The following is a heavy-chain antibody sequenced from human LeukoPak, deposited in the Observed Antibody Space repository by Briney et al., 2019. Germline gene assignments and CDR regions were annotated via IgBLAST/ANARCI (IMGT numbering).Heavy chain of an antibody. D-gene: IGHD6-13*01. CDR1: GYTFTSYY. CDR3: ARTYSSSDEFDY. J-gene: IGHJ4*02. V-gene: IGHV1-46*01. Sequence: ASVKVSCKASGYTFTSYYIHWVRQAPGQGLEWMGIINPSGGSTTYAQKFQGRVAMTRDTSTSRVYMEVSSLRSEDTAVYYCARTYSSSDEFDYWGQGTLVTVSS. CDR2: INPSGGST.